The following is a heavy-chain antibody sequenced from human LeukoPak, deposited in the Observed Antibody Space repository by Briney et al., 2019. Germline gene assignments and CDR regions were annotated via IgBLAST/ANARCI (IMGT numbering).Heavy chain of an antibody. J-gene: IGHJ4*02. V-gene: IGHV3-23*01. CDR2: INYNGGST. D-gene: IGHD6-19*01. CDR1: GFSFNIYT. CDR3: AKDGHCPDSICPTNIAVAGYVDS. Sequence: PGGSLRLSCAASGFSFNIYTMNWVRQTPGKGLEWVSIINYNGGSTHYADSVKGRFTISRDNSKRMVYPQMNSLRAEDTAIYYCAKDGHCPDSICPTNIAVAGYVDSWGQGTLVTVSS.